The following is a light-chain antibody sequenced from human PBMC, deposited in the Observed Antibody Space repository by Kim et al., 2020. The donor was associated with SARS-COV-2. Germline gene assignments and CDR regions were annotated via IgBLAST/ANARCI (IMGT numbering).Light chain of an antibody. J-gene: IGLJ2*01. Sequence: SSELTQDPAVSVALGQTVRITCQGDSLRSYYASWYQQKPGQAPVLVIYGKNNRPSGIPDRFSGSSSGNTASLTITGALAEDEADYYCNSRDSRGNHVGFG. CDR1: SLRSYY. V-gene: IGLV3-19*01. CDR2: GKN. CDR3: NSRDSRGNHVG.